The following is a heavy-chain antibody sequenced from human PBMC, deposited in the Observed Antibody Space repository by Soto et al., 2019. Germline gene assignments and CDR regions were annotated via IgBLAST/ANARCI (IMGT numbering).Heavy chain of an antibody. CDR3: ARGWGELHDPRFGWFDP. Sequence: QVQLQESGPGLVKPSETLSLTCTVSGGSISSYYWSWIRQPAGKGLEWIGRIYTSGSTNYNPSLKSRVTMSVATSKNQFSLKLSSVTAADTAVYYCARGWGELHDPRFGWFDPWGQGTLVTVSS. V-gene: IGHV4-4*07. CDR2: IYTSGST. D-gene: IGHD1-26*01. CDR1: GGSISSYY. J-gene: IGHJ5*02.